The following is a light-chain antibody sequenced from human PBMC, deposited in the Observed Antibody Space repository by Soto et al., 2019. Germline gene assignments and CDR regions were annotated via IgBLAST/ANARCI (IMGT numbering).Light chain of an antibody. CDR1: QSVSRN. V-gene: IGKV3-15*01. CDR3: QQYNNWLWT. Sequence: EIVMTQSPATLSVSPGERATLSCRASQSVSRNVAWYQQNPGQAPRLLIHDASTRATGISVRFSGSGSGTEFTLTISSLQSEDFAVYYCQQYNNWLWTFGQGTEVEIK. J-gene: IGKJ1*01. CDR2: DAS.